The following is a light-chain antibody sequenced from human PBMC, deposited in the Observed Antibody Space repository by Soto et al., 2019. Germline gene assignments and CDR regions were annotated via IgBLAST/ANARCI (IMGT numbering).Light chain of an antibody. V-gene: IGKV3-20*01. J-gene: IGKJ3*01. CDR1: QSVSSSY. CDR3: QQYGSSLLFT. Sequence: EIVLTQSPGTLSLSPGERATLSCRASQSVSSSYLAWYQQKPGQAPRLLIYGASSRATGNPARFSGSGSGTDFTLTISRLEPEDFAVYYCQQYGSSLLFTFGPGTKVDIK. CDR2: GAS.